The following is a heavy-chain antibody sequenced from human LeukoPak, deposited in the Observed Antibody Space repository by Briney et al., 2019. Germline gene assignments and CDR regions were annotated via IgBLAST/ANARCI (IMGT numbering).Heavy chain of an antibody. Sequence: GASVKVSCKASGYTFTGYYMHWVRQAPGQGLEWMGWINPNSGGTNYAQKFQGRVTMTRDTSISTAYMELSRLRSDDTAVYYCARGRGGGSYPYFDHWGQGTLVTVSS. J-gene: IGHJ4*02. CDR2: INPNSGGT. CDR3: ARGRGGGSYPYFDH. CDR1: GYTFTGYY. D-gene: IGHD1-26*01. V-gene: IGHV1-2*02.